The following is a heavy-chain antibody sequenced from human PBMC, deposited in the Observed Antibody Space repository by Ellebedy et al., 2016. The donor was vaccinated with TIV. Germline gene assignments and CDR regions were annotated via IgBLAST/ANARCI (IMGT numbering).Heavy chain of an antibody. CDR2: IYYSGST. D-gene: IGHD3-22*01. J-gene: IGHJ4*02. V-gene: IGHV4-39*07. Sequence: SETLSLTXTVSGGSISSSSYYWGWIRQPPGKGLEWIGSIYYSGSTYYNPSLKSRVTISVDTSKNQFSLKLSSVTAADTAVYYCARSPHYYDSSGYLLDYWGQGTLVTVSS. CDR1: GGSISSSSYY. CDR3: ARSPHYYDSSGYLLDY.